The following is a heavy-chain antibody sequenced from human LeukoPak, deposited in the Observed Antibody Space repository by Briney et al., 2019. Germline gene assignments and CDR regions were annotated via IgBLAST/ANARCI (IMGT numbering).Heavy chain of an antibody. CDR2: AYPADSDT. J-gene: IGHJ4*02. Sequence: PGESLKISCKGSGYSFTSYWIAWVRQMPGKGLEWMGIAYPADSDTTYSPSFQGQVTISADKPISTAYLQWSSLKASDTAMYYCARRRTGLSFDYWGQGTLVTVSS. CDR3: ARRRTGLSFDY. V-gene: IGHV5-51*01. D-gene: IGHD3-10*01. CDR1: GYSFTSYW.